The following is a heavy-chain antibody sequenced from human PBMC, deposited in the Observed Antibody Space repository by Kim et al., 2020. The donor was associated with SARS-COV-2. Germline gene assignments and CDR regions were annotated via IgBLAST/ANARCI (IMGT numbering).Heavy chain of an antibody. CDR2: IKQDGSEK. CDR3: TRDRWLLLESNYYYYGMDV. Sequence: GGSLRLSCAASGFPFSTHWMNWVRQTPGKGLEWVANIKQDGSEKYYVDSVKGRFTISRDNAKNSLYLQMNNLRAEDTAVYYCTRDRWLLLESNYYYYGMDVWGQGTTVTVSS. D-gene: IGHD3-9*01. CDR1: GFPFSTHW. J-gene: IGHJ6*02. V-gene: IGHV3-7*01.